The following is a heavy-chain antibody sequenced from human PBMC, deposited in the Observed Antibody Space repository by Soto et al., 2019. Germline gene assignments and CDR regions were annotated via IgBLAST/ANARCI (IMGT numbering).Heavy chain of an antibody. D-gene: IGHD6-25*01. J-gene: IGHJ5*02. Sequence: SETLSLTCTVSGGSITSSSHFWGWVRQPPGKGLEWIGTIYFTGNTYYTPSLKSRLTMPIDTSKNEFSLRLNSVTAADTAVYYCAGQTFTIAAASYGRSNWFDPWGPGTLVTVSS. V-gene: IGHV4-39*01. CDR1: GGSITSSSHF. CDR3: AGQTFTIAAASYGRSNWFDP. CDR2: IYFTGNT.